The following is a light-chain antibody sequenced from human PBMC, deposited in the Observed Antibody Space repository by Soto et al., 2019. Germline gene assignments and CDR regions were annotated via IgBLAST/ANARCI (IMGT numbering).Light chain of an antibody. Sequence: DIQMTQSPSTLSASVGDRVTITCRASQSISSWLAWYQQKPGKAPKLLIYKASSLESGVPSRFSGSGSGTDFTLTISSLQPEDFAVYYCQQYYNLWTFGQGTKVDIK. J-gene: IGKJ1*01. CDR2: KAS. CDR3: QQYYNLWT. CDR1: QSISSW. V-gene: IGKV1-5*03.